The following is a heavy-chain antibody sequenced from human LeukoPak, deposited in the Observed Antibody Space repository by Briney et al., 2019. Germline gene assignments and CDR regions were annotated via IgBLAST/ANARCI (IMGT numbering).Heavy chain of an antibody. CDR3: ARGRYSGSYGPFDY. Sequence: GGSLRLSCAASGFTFSTYWMSWVRQAPGKGLEWVGNIKEDGSEKYYVDSVKGRFTISRDNAKNSLHLQMNSLRAEDTAVYYCARGRYSGSYGPFDYWGQGTLVTVSS. V-gene: IGHV3-7*01. CDR1: GFTFSTYW. D-gene: IGHD1-26*01. J-gene: IGHJ4*02. CDR2: IKEDGSEK.